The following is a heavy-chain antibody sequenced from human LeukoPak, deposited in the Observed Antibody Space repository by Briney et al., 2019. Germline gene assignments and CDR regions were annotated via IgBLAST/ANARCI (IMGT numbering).Heavy chain of an antibody. V-gene: IGHV3-30-3*01. CDR3: ARGYSGSGRYFDY. J-gene: IGHJ4*02. D-gene: IGHD3-10*01. Sequence: PGRSLRLSCAASGFTFSSYAMHWVRQAPGKGLEWVAVISYDGSNEYYADSVKGRFTISRDNSKNTLYLQMNSLRAEDTAVYYCARGYSGSGRYFDYWGQGTLVTVSS. CDR1: GFTFSSYA. CDR2: ISYDGSNE.